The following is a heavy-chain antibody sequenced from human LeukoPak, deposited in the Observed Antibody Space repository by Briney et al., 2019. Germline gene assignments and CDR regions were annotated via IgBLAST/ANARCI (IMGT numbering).Heavy chain of an antibody. V-gene: IGHV3-23*01. CDR1: GFTFSSYA. CDR2: ISGSGGST. D-gene: IGHD3-22*01. J-gene: IGHJ4*02. Sequence: GGSLRLSCAASGFTFSSYAMSWVRQAPGKGLEWVSAISGSGGSTYYADSVKGRSTISRDNSKNTLYLQMNSLRAEDTAVYYCAKGYYYDSSGYYYPFPYFDYWGQGTLVTVSS. CDR3: AKGYYYDSSGYYYPFPYFDY.